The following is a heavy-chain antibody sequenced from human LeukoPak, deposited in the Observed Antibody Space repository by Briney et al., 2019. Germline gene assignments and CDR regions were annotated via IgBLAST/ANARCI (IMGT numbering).Heavy chain of an antibody. J-gene: IGHJ5*02. CDR1: GGSISSYY. D-gene: IGHD3-22*01. Sequence: PETLSLTCTVSGGSISSYYWSWIRQPPGKGLEWIGYIYYSGSTNYNPSLKSRVTISVDTSKNQFSLKLSSVTAADTAVYYCARVSPYYDSSGDEPWGQGTLVTVSS. CDR2: IYYSGST. V-gene: IGHV4-59*08. CDR3: ARVSPYYDSSGDEP.